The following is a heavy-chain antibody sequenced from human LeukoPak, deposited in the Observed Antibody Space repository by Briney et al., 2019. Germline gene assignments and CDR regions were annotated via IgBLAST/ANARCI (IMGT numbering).Heavy chain of an antibody. Sequence: ASVQVSCEASGYTFTSYILNWVRQAPGQGLECMGWINTNTGNPTYAQGFTGRFVFSLDTSVSTAYLRISSLKAEDTALYYCARASTPKVGATIYYFDYWGQGTLVTVSS. V-gene: IGHV7-4-1*02. CDR1: GYTFTSYI. CDR2: INTNTGNP. J-gene: IGHJ4*02. CDR3: ARASTPKVGATIYYFDY. D-gene: IGHD1-26*01.